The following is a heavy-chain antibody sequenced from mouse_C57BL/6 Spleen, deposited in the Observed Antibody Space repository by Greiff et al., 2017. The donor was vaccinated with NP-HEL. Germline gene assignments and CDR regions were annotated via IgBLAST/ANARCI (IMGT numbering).Heavy chain of an antibody. CDR2: ISYSGST. J-gene: IGHJ2*01. CDR3: ASGDWYFDY. V-gene: IGHV3-1*01. Sequence: EVQLQESGPGMVKPSQSLSLTCTVTGYSITSGYDWHWIRHFPGNKLEWMGYISYSGSTNYNPSLKRRISITHDTSKNHFFLKLNSVTTEDTATYYCASGDWYFDYWGQGTTLTVSS. D-gene: IGHD3-3*01. CDR1: GYSITSGYD.